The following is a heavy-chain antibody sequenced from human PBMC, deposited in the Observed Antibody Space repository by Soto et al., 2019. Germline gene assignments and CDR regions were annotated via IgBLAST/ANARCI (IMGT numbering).Heavy chain of an antibody. CDR1: GGSFSGYY. J-gene: IGHJ4*02. Sequence: SETLSLTCAVYGGSFSGYYWSWIRQPPGKGLEWIGEINHSGSTNYNPSLKSRVTISVDTSKNQFSLKLSSVTAADTAVYYCARTLYDFWSGYYKHFDYWGQGTLVTVSS. CDR3: ARTLYDFWSGYYKHFDY. D-gene: IGHD3-3*01. V-gene: IGHV4-34*01. CDR2: INHSGST.